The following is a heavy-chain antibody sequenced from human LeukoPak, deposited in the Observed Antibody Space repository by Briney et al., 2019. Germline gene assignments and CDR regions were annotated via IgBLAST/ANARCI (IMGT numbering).Heavy chain of an antibody. CDR2: ISGSGGST. J-gene: IGHJ4*02. CDR3: ARDSAVYCSGGSCYSPHFDY. Sequence: GGSLRLSCAASGFTFSSYAMSWVRQAPGKGLEWVSAISGSGGSTYYADSVKGRFTISRDNAKNSLYLQMNSLRAEDTAVYYCARDSAVYCSGGSCYSPHFDYWGQGTLVTVSS. CDR1: GFTFSSYA. D-gene: IGHD2-15*01. V-gene: IGHV3-23*01.